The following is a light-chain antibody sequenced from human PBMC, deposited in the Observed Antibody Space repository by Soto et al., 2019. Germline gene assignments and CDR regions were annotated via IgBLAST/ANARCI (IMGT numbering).Light chain of an antibody. CDR1: QGITSW. J-gene: IGKJ1*01. CDR2: AAS. V-gene: IGKV1D-16*01. Sequence: DIQMTQSPSFVSASVGDRVTISCRASQGITSWLAWYQQKPGKAPKLLIYAASTLQGGVPSRFSGSGSGTEFTLTISSLQPEDFATYYCQQYNSYSGTFGQGTKVEIK. CDR3: QQYNSYSGT.